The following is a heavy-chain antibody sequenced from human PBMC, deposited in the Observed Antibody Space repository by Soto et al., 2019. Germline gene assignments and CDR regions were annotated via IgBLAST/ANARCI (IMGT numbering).Heavy chain of an antibody. CDR2: INPNSGGT. CDR3: ARRVIAARPGGWFDP. V-gene: IGHV1-2*04. CDR1: GYTFTGYY. Sequence: ASVKVSCKASGYTFTGYYMHWVRQAPGQGLEWMGWINPNSGGTNYAQKFQGWVTMTRDTSISTAYMELSRLRSDDTAVYYCARRVIAARPGGWFDPWGQGTLVTVSS. J-gene: IGHJ5*02. D-gene: IGHD6-6*01.